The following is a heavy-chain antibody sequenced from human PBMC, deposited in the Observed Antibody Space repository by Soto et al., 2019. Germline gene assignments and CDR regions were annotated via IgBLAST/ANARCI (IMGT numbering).Heavy chain of an antibody. CDR3: ARDLSYRTSSLGY. CDR1: GFTFSSYA. V-gene: IGHV3-30-3*01. CDR2: ISYDGSNK. Sequence: GSLILSCAASGFTFSSYAMHWVRQAPGKGLEWVALISYDGSNKYYADSVKGRFTISRDNSKNTLYLQMHSLRAEDTAVYYCARDLSYRTSSLGYWGQGTLVTVSS. D-gene: IGHD6-6*01. J-gene: IGHJ4*02.